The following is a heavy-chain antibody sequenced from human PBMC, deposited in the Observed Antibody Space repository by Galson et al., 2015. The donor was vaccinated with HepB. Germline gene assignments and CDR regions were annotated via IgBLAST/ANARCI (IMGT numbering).Heavy chain of an antibody. CDR2: ISYDGSNK. D-gene: IGHD6-19*01. J-gene: IGHJ4*02. V-gene: IGHV3-30*18. CDR3: AKSVWQWLLDY. Sequence: SLRLSCAASGFTFSSYGMHWVRQAPGKGLEWVAVISYDGSNKYYADSVKGRFTISRDNSKNTLYLQMNSLRAEDTAVYYCAKSVWQWLLDYWGQGTLVTVSS. CDR1: GFTFSSYG.